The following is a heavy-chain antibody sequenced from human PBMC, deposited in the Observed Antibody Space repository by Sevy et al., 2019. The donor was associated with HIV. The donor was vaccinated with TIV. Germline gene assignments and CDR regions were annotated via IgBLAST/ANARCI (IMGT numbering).Heavy chain of an antibody. J-gene: IGHJ4*02. V-gene: IGHV1-24*01. CDR1: GDTLNVLS. CDR2: FDPEDDET. Sequence: VSVKVSCKVSGDTLNVLSMHWVRQAPGKGLEWMATFDPEDDETFYAQKFQGRVTLTEDTSTGTAYMRLSSLRSGDTALYFCATTKDYYDSSGYPFDDWGQGTLVTVSS. D-gene: IGHD3-22*01. CDR3: ATTKDYYDSSGYPFDD.